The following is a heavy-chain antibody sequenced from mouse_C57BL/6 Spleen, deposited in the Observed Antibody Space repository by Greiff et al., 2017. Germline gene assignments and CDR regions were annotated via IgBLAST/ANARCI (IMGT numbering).Heavy chain of an antibody. CDR2: IYPGNSDT. V-gene: IGHV1-5*01. CDR3: TRRDYYGSRFDY. CDR1: GYTFTDYE. D-gene: IGHD1-1*01. Sequence: EVQLQESGAELVRPGASVTLSCKASGYTFTDYEMHWVKQRPGQGLEWIGAIYPGNSDTSYNQKFKGKAKLTAVTSASTAYMELSSLTNEDSAVYYCTRRDYYGSRFDYWGQGTTLTVSS. J-gene: IGHJ2*01.